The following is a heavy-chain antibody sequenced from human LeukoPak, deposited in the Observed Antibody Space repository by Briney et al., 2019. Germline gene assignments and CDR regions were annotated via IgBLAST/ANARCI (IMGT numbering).Heavy chain of an antibody. D-gene: IGHD3-10*01. CDR1: GFTFSSYW. V-gene: IGHV3-7*01. J-gene: IGHJ4*02. Sequence: GGSLRLSCAASGFTFSSYWMSWVRQAPGKGLEWVANIKQDGSEKYYVGSVKGRFTISRDNAKNSLYLQMNSLRAEDTAVYYCARVRGSGSYEGNFDYWGQGTLVTVSS. CDR2: IKQDGSEK. CDR3: ARVRGSGSYEGNFDY.